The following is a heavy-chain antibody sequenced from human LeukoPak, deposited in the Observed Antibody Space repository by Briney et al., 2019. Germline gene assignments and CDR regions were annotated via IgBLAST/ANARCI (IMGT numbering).Heavy chain of an antibody. CDR2: ISWNSGSI. V-gene: IGHV3-9*01. D-gene: IGHD3-10*01. Sequence: GGSLRLSCAASGFTFDDYAMHWVRQAPGKGLEWVSGISWNSGSIGYADPVKGRFTISRDNAKNSLYLQMNSLRAEDTALYYCAKDRGYGSGSYYYYYGMDVWGQGTTVTVSS. CDR1: GFTFDDYA. J-gene: IGHJ6*02. CDR3: AKDRGYGSGSYYYYYGMDV.